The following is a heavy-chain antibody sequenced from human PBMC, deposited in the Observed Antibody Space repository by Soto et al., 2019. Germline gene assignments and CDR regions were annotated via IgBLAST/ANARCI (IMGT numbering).Heavy chain of an antibody. D-gene: IGHD6-19*01. CDR3: AKPKGDRYSSGWGPFDY. CDR1: GFTFSSYA. Sequence: GGSLRLSCAASGFTFSSYAMSWVRQAPGKGLEWVSAISGSGGSTYYADSVKGRFTISRDNSKNTLYLQMNSLRAEDTAVYYCAKPKGDRYSSGWGPFDYWGQGTLVTVSS. CDR2: ISGSGGST. V-gene: IGHV3-23*01. J-gene: IGHJ4*02.